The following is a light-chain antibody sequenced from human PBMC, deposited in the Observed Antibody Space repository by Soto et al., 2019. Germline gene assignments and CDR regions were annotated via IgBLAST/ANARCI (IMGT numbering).Light chain of an antibody. CDR2: DAS. CDR3: QKYNNWPRT. Sequence: EIVMTQSPATLSESPGGRATVSCRTSQNIRSNLAWYQQKPGQAPRLLIYDASTRATGIPARFSGSGSGTGFTLTISSLQSEDFAVYYCQKYNNWPRTFGQGTKVEIK. J-gene: IGKJ1*01. CDR1: QNIRSN. V-gene: IGKV3-15*01.